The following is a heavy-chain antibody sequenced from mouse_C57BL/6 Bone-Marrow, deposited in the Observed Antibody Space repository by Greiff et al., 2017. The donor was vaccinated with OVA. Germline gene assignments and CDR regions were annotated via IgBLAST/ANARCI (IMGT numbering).Heavy chain of an antibody. CDR2: FHPYNDDT. CDR1: GYTFTTYP. J-gene: IGHJ3*01. Sequence: QVQLKGSGAELVKPGASVKMSCKASGYTFTTYPIEWMKQNHGKSLEWIGNFHPYNDDTKYNEKFKGKATLTVEKSSSTVYLELSRLTSDDSAVYYCARPGDYDGDWFAYWGQGTLVTVSA. CDR3: ARPGDYDGDWFAY. D-gene: IGHD2-4*01. V-gene: IGHV1-47*01.